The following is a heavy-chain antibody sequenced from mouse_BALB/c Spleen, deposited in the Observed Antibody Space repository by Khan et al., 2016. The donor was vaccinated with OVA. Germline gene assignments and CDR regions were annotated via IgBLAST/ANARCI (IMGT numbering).Heavy chain of an antibody. D-gene: IGHD1-1*01. V-gene: IGHV3-2*02. CDR1: GYSITSGYA. J-gene: IGHJ4*01. CDR3: ARKNYYGYAMDY. Sequence: EVELVESGPGLVKPSQSLSLTCTVTGYSITSGYAWNWIRQFPGNKLEWMGYISYSGSTSYNPSLRSQISITRDTSKNQFFLQLNSVTTEDTATYYCARKNYYGYAMDYWGQGTSVTVSS. CDR2: ISYSGST.